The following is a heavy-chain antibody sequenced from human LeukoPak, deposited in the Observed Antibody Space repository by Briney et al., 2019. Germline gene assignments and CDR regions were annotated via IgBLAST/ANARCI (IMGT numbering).Heavy chain of an antibody. D-gene: IGHD3-22*01. CDR1: GGSISSGSFY. CDR2: IYPSGDS. J-gene: IGHJ4*02. V-gene: IGHV4-61*02. Sequence: PSETLSLTCTVSGGSISSGSFYWSWIRQTAGKGPEWIGRIYPSGDSQYSPSFRSRATISLDTRNQFSLKLSSVTAADTAVHFCARGYDRNGYQSRGFDYWGQGALVNVSS. CDR3: ARGYDRNGYQSRGFDY.